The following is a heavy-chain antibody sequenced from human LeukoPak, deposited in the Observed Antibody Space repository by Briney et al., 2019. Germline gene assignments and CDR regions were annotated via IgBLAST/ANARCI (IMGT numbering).Heavy chain of an antibody. D-gene: IGHD3-16*01. Sequence: ASVKVSCKAFGYTFTGYNIHWVRQAPGQGLEWMGWINPNSGGTNYAQKFQDRVTMTRDTSTSTVYMELSWLRSDDTAIYYCTRDSIGGSGCFDPWGQGTLVTVSS. CDR3: TRDSIGGSGCFDP. CDR2: INPNSGGT. V-gene: IGHV1-2*02. J-gene: IGHJ5*02. CDR1: GYTFTGYN.